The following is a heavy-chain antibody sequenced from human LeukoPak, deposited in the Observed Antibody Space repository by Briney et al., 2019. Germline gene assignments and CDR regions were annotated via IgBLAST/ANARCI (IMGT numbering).Heavy chain of an antibody. V-gene: IGHV4-34*01. J-gene: IGHJ6*03. D-gene: IGHD6-13*01. CDR2: INHSGST. CDR1: GGSFSGYY. Sequence: PSETLSLTCAVYGGSFSGYYWSWLRRPPGKGLEWIGEINHSGSTNYNPSLKSRVTISVDTSKNQFSLKLSSVTAADTAVYYCARDAVGSSSWHKNYYYYYMDVWGKGTTVTVSS. CDR3: ARDAVGSSSWHKNYYYYYMDV.